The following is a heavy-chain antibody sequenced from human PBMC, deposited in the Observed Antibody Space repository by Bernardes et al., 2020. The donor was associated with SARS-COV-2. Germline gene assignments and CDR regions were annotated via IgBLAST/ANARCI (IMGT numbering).Heavy chain of an antibody. V-gene: IGHV3-7*01. CDR2: IKQDGSEK. Sequence: GGSLRLSCAASGFTFSSYWMSWVRQAPGKGLEWVANIKQDGSEKYYVDSVKGRFTISRDNAKNSLYLQMNSLRAEDTAVYYCARDDIRYFDWLLESGYYYYGMDVWGQWTTVTVSS. CDR3: ARDDIRYFDWLLESGYYYYGMDV. J-gene: IGHJ6*02. D-gene: IGHD3-9*01. CDR1: GFTFSSYW.